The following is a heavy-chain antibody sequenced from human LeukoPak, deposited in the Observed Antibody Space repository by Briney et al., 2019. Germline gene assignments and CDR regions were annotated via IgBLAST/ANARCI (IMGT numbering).Heavy chain of an antibody. D-gene: IGHD6-19*01. J-gene: IGHJ4*02. CDR2: ISSSSYI. CDR3: ARERYSSGWIPGGYFDY. Sequence: GGSLRLSCAASGFTFSSYSMNWVRQAPGRGLEWVSSISSSSYIYYADSVKGRFTISRDNAKNSLYLQMNSLRVEDTAVYYCARERYSSGWIPGGYFDYWGQGTLVTVSS. CDR1: GFTFSSYS. V-gene: IGHV3-21*01.